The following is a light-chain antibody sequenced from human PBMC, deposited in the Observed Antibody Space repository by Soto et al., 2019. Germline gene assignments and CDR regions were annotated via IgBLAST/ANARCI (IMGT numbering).Light chain of an antibody. J-gene: IGKJ5*01. CDR3: QHYNDWPQIT. CDR2: GAS. Sequence: EIVLTQSPGTLSRSPGERSTLSCSASQSVSSNLVWYQQKPVQTPRLLIYGASTRATGIPARFSGSGSGTEFTLTISSLQSEDFAVYYCQHYNDWPQITFGQGTRLEIK. CDR1: QSVSSN. V-gene: IGKV3-15*01.